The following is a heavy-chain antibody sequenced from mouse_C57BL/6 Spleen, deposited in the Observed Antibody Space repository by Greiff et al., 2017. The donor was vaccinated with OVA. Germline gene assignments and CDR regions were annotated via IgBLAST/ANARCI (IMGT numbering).Heavy chain of an antibody. Sequence: QVQLQQPGAELVKPGASVKLSCKASGYTFTSYWMQWVKQRPGQGLEWIGNIDPSDSYTNYNQKFKGKATLTVDKSSSTAYMQLSSLTSEDSAVYYCARSYYGNCYAMDYWGQGTSVTVSS. CDR1: GYTFTSYW. D-gene: IGHD2-10*01. J-gene: IGHJ4*01. CDR2: IDPSDSYT. V-gene: IGHV1-50*01. CDR3: ARSYYGNCYAMDY.